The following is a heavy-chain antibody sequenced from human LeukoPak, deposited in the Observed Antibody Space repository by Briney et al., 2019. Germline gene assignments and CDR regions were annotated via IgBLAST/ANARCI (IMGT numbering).Heavy chain of an antibody. CDR1: GGSVSSGTYY. CDR3: ARVLIALPGFDS. V-gene: IGHV4-61*01. CDR2: IYYGGST. Sequence: SETLSLTCTVSGGSVSSGTYYWSWVRQPPGKGLEWIGYIYYGGSTNYNPSLKSRVTVSVATSNNQISLWLRSVSAADTAVYYCARVLIALPGFDSWGPGTLVIVSS. J-gene: IGHJ4*02. D-gene: IGHD6-19*01.